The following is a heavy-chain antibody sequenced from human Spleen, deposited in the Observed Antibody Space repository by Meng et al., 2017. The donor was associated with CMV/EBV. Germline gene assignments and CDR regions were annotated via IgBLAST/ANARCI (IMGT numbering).Heavy chain of an antibody. Sequence: GGSFGGYYWSWIRQPPGKGLEWIGEINHSGSTNYNPSLKSRVTISVDTSKNQFSLKLSSVTAADTAVYYCARGSYLYQLLFSPYFDYWGQGTLVTVSS. J-gene: IGHJ4*02. CDR3: ARGSYLYQLLFSPYFDY. D-gene: IGHD2-2*01. V-gene: IGHV4-34*01. CDR1: GGSFGGYY. CDR2: INHSGST.